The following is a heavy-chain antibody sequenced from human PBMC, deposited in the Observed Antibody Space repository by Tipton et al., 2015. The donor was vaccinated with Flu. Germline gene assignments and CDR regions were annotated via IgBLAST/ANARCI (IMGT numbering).Heavy chain of an antibody. Sequence: TLSLTCAVYGGSFSDHYWTWIRQPPGKGLEWIGEINHAGATNCNPSLKSRVTISTDTSKNQFSLEVTTLTAADTAVYYCARGSGYANAYLDSWGRGTLVTVSS. D-gene: IGHD5-12*01. J-gene: IGHJ4*02. CDR3: ARGSGYANAYLDS. CDR1: GGSFSDHY. CDR2: INHAGAT. V-gene: IGHV4-34*01.